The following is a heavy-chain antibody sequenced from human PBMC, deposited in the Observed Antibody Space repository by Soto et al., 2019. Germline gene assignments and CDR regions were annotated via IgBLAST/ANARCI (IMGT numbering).Heavy chain of an antibody. CDR3: ARDHPSALDVAGYFDF. CDR1: GYSISTGYY. J-gene: IGHJ4*02. V-gene: IGHV4-38-2*02. Sequence: XESLSVPCTVSGYSISTGYYWAWVRQSPGKGLEWIGSVYRSGAAYYSPTLKSRVTISVDTSKNQFSLHLKSVTAADAAVYYCARDHPSALDVAGYFDFWGQGTPVTVSS. CDR2: VYRSGAA. D-gene: IGHD6-19*01.